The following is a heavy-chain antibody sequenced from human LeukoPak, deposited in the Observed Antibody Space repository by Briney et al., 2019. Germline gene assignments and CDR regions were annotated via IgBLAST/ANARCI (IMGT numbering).Heavy chain of an antibody. CDR2: IMTDGGEK. J-gene: IGHJ4*02. D-gene: IGHD3-22*01. V-gene: IGHV3-7*05. CDR1: GFAFGNYW. CDR3: TTHYHDSSAYKH. Sequence: GGSLRLSCAASGFAFGNYWMTWVRQAPGKGLEWVANIMTDGGEKYYVDSVKGRFTVSRDNAENSLYLQMNSLRAEDTAIYYCTTHYHDSSAYKHWGQGTLVTVSS.